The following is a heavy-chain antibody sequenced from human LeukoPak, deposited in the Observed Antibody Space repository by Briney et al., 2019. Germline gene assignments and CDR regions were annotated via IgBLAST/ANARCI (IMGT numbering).Heavy chain of an antibody. V-gene: IGHV1-2*02. CDR1: GYTFTGSY. CDR2: INPDSGVT. J-gene: IGHJ4*02. CDR3: ARDFGSSSAWYEFDY. Sequence: ASVKVSCKASGYTFTGSYIHWVRQAPGQGLEWMGWINPDSGVTKYAQNFQGRVTMTRDASISTASMEMRSLKSDDTAVYYCARDFGSSSAWYEFDYRGQGTLVTVSS. D-gene: IGHD6-19*01.